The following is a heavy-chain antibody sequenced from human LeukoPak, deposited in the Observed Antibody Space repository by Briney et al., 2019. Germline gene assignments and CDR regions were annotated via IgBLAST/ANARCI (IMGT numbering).Heavy chain of an antibody. J-gene: IGHJ4*02. V-gene: IGHV1-69*05. Sequence: ASVKVSCKASGGTFSSYAISWVRQAPGQGLEWMGRIIPIFGTANYAQKFQGRVTITTDESTNTAYMELSSLRSEDTAVYYCARGASSSWSTFDYWGQGTPVTVSS. D-gene: IGHD6-13*01. CDR1: GGTFSSYA. CDR2: IIPIFGTA. CDR3: ARGASSSWSTFDY.